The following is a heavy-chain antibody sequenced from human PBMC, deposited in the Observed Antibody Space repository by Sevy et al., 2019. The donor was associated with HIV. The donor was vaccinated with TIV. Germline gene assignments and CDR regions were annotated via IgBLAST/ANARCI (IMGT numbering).Heavy chain of an antibody. J-gene: IGHJ4*02. D-gene: IGHD2-21*01. CDR1: GFSYSSYG. CDR2: IQYDGSNK. CDR3: VKEGGGEGGDH. Sequence: GGSLRLSCAASGFSYSSYGMHWVRQAPGKGLEWVAYIQYDGSNKDYADSVKGRFTISRENSKNTLDLQMNSLRVEDTAVYYCVKEGGGEGGDHWGQGTLVTVS. V-gene: IGHV3-30*02.